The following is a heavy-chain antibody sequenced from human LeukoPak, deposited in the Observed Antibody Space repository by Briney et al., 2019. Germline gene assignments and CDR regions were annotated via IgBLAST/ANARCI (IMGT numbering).Heavy chain of an antibody. D-gene: IGHD2-2*02. CDR3: AGMRYTFNYEGNYHFMDV. J-gene: IGHJ6*03. V-gene: IGHV3-21*01. CDR2: ITSSSTYI. CDR1: GFTFNSYS. Sequence: PGGSLRLSCTASGFTFNSYSMTWVRQAPGKGLEWVSSITSSSTYIYYADSMKGRFTISRDNANNSLYLQMNRLRAEDTALYFCAGMRYTFNYEGNYHFMDVWGKGTTVTVSS.